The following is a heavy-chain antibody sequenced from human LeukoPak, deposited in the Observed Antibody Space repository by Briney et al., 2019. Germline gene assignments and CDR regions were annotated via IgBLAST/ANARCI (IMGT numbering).Heavy chain of an antibody. Sequence: SETLSLTCTVSGGSISSYYWSWIRQPAGKGLEWIGRIYTSGSTNYNPSLKSRVTMSVDTSKNQFSLKLSSVTAADTAVYYCARVSANTAMVRATGLFGYWGQGTLVTVSS. D-gene: IGHD5-18*01. CDR1: GGSISSYY. CDR2: IYTSGST. CDR3: ARVSANTAMVRATGLFGY. J-gene: IGHJ4*02. V-gene: IGHV4-4*07.